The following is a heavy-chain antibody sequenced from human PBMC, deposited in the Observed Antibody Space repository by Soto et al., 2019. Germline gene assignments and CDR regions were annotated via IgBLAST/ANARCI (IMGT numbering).Heavy chain of an antibody. CDR1: GFTFSSYA. D-gene: IGHD3-10*01. CDR2: ISGSGGST. CDR3: AKTQLLWFGEEPRQFDY. V-gene: IGHV3-23*01. J-gene: IGHJ4*02. Sequence: GSLRLSCAASGFTFSSYAMSWVRQAPGKGLEWASAISGSGGSTYYADSVKGRFTISRDNSKNTLYLQMNSLRAEDTAVYYCAKTQLLWFGEEPRQFDYWGQGTLVTVPS.